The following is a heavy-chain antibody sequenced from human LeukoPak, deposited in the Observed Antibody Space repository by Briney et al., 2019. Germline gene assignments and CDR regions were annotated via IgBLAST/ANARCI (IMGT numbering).Heavy chain of an antibody. V-gene: IGHV4-59*01. CDR3: ARLEKYYDFWSGYYTRTGRFDP. J-gene: IGHJ5*02. Sequence: SETLSRTCTVSGGSISSYYWSWIRQPPGRGLEWIGYIYYSGSTNYNPSLKSRVTISVDTSKNQFSLKLSSVTAADTAVYYCARLEKYYDFWSGYYTRTGRFDPWGQGTLVTVSS. CDR1: GGSISSYY. D-gene: IGHD3-3*01. CDR2: IYYSGST.